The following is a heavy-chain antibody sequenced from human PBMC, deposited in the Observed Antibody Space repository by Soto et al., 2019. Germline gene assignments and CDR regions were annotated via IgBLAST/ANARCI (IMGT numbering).Heavy chain of an antibody. J-gene: IGHJ6*02. V-gene: IGHV3-74*01. D-gene: IGHD1-26*01. Sequence: GSLRLSCTAPRFTFGSYWMHWVRQAPGKGLVWVSDINVDGTETWYADSVKGRFTIPRDNSKNTLYLQMNSLRAEDTAVYYCAKGLWEAGGDYYYGMDVWGQGTTVTVSS. CDR3: AKGLWEAGGDYYYGMDV. CDR2: INVDGTET. CDR1: RFTFGSYW.